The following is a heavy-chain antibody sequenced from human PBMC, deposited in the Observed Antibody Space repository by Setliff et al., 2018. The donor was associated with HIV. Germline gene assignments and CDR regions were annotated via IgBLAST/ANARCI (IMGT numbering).Heavy chain of an antibody. V-gene: IGHV4-39*01. CDR1: GGSISGSSYY. CDR3: ASGEPYYYDSTGYSGNYFDY. CDR2: IFHAGST. J-gene: IGHJ4*02. D-gene: IGHD3-22*01. Sequence: TSETLSLTCTVSGGSISGSSYYWGWIRQSPEKGLEWIGSIFHAGSTYYNPSLKSRVTLSVDTSENQYSLKLTSLIAADTAVYYCASGEPYYYDSTGYSGNYFDYWGQGTLVTVSS.